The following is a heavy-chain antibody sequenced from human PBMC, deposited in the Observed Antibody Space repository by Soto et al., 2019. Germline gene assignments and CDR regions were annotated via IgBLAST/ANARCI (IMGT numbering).Heavy chain of an antibody. CDR3: ARAVIGWSWGYFDY. CDR2: IYYSGST. J-gene: IGHJ4*02. D-gene: IGHD6-19*01. V-gene: IGHV4-59*01. CDR1: GGSFSGYY. Sequence: SETLSLTCAVYGGSFSGYYWSWIRQPPGKGLEWIWYIYYSGSTNYNPSLKSRVTISVDTSKNQFSLKLSSVTAADTAVYYCARAVIGWSWGYFDYWGQGTLVTVTS.